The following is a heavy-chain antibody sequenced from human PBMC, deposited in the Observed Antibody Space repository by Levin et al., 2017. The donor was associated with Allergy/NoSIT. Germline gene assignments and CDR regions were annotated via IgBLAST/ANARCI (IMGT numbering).Heavy chain of an antibody. CDR1: GDTFSRYA. CDR3: ARGNDPWGWLQLKGFDP. CDR2: IIPIFDTI. D-gene: IGHD5-24*01. V-gene: IGHV1-69*06. J-gene: IGHJ5*02. Sequence: SVKVSCKTSGDTFSRYAIAWVRQAPREGLEWMGGIIPIFDTIDYAQKFQGRVTFTADKSTGTAYMELSSLRSDDTAVYYCARGNDPWGWLQLKGFDPWGQGTLVTVSS.